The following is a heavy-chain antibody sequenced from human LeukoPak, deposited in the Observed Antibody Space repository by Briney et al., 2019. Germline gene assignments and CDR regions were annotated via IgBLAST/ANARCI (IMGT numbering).Heavy chain of an antibody. V-gene: IGHV3-23*01. Sequence: TGGSPRLSCAASGFTFSSYAMGWVRQAPGKGLEWVSAISGSGGSTYYADSVKGRFTISRDNSKNTLYLQMNSLRAEDTAVYYCANTPYSSGWYNWFDPWGQGTLVTVSS. J-gene: IGHJ5*02. D-gene: IGHD6-19*01. CDR2: ISGSGGST. CDR1: GFTFSSYA. CDR3: ANTPYSSGWYNWFDP.